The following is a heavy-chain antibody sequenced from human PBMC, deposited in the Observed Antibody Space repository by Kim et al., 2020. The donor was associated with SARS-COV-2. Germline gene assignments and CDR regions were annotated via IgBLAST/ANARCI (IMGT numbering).Heavy chain of an antibody. J-gene: IGHJ4*02. Sequence: SETLSLTCTVSGGSISSSSYYWGWIRQPPGKGLEWIGSIYYSGSTYYNPSLKSRVTISVDTSKNQFSLKLSSVTAADTAVYYCARQSLRMNLGYCSSTICPPLFVYWGPGTLLTVSS. V-gene: IGHV4-39*01. CDR1: GGSISSSSYY. CDR3: ARQSLRMNLGYCSSTICPPLFVY. CDR2: IYYSGST. D-gene: IGHD2-2*01.